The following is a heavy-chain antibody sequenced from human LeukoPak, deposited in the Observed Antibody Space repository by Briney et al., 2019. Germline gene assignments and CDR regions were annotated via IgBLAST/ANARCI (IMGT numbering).Heavy chain of an antibody. CDR3: ARHSRGPAAGPAFDY. J-gene: IGHJ4*02. V-gene: IGHV4-39*01. CDR1: GGSISSSTYY. Sequence: SETLSLTCTVSGGSISSSTYYWGWIRQPPGKGLEWIGSIYYSGRTYYNPSLKSRVTISVDTSKNQFSLSSVTAADTAVYYCARHSRGPAAGPAFDYWGQGTLVTVSS. CDR2: IYYSGRT. D-gene: IGHD6-13*01.